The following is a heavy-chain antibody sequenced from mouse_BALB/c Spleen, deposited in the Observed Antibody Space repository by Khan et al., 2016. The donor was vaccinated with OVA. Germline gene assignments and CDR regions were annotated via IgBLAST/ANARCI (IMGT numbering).Heavy chain of an antibody. J-gene: IGHJ3*01. V-gene: IGHV1-77*01. Sequence: QVQLQQSGAELARPGTSVKLSCKASGYNFTDYYINWMRQRPGQGLEWIGEIYPSSDNTYYNEKFKGKATLTVDKSSSTAYMQLSSLTSEDSAVYFCPREGAAWFPYWGQGTLVTVSA. CDR2: IYPSSDNT. CDR1: GYNFTDYY. CDR3: PREGAAWFPY.